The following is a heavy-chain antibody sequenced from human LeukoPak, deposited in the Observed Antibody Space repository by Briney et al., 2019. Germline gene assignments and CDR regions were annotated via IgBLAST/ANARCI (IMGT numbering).Heavy chain of an antibody. CDR3: ARDRPHYYDSSGYYGPYYYYGMDV. CDR1: GFTFDDYG. CDR2: ISWNGGTT. J-gene: IGHJ6*02. V-gene: IGHV3-20*04. Sequence: GGSLRLSCEASGFTFDDYGMSWVRQAPGKGLEWVSGISWNGGTTGYADSVKGRFTISRDNSKNTLYLQMNSLRAEDTAVYYCARDRPHYYDSSGYYGPYYYYGMDVWGQGTTVTVSS. D-gene: IGHD3-22*01.